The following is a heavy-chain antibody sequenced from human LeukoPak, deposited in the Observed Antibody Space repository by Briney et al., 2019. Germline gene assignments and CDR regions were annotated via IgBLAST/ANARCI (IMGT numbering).Heavy chain of an antibody. CDR2: IDQDGNHE. D-gene: IGHD2-15*01. V-gene: IGHV3-7*01. Sequence: GGSLRLSCAASGFTFGSYGMSWVRQAPGKGLEWVANIDQDGNHENYVDSVKGRFSISRDNAKNSLFLQMHSLRAEDTAVYYCASTFPYCSDGSCALGGQGTLVTVSS. CDR3: ASTFPYCSDGSCAL. J-gene: IGHJ4*02. CDR1: GFTFGSYG.